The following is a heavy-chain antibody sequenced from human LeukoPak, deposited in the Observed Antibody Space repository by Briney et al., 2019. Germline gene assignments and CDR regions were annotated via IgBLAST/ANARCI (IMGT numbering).Heavy chain of an antibody. Sequence: SETLSLTCTVSGGSISSSSYYWGWIRQPPGKGLEWVGSIYYSGSTYYNPSLKSRVTISVDTSKNQFSLKLSSVTAADTAVYYCASQYSSGWYRLLYFDYWGQGTLVTVSS. D-gene: IGHD6-19*01. V-gene: IGHV4-39*01. CDR3: ASQYSSGWYRLLYFDY. CDR2: IYYSGST. CDR1: GGSISSSSYY. J-gene: IGHJ4*02.